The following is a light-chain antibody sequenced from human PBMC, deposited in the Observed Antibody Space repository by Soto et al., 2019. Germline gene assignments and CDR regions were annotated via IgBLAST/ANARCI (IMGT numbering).Light chain of an antibody. CDR1: QSLSSW. J-gene: IGKJ1*01. Sequence: DIQLTQAPSTLAASLGEGVTITCRASQSLSSWLAWYQQKPGKAPKLLIYKASSLESGVPSRFSGSGSGTEFTLTISSLQPDDFATYYCQQYNSFPWTFGQGTKVDIK. CDR2: KAS. CDR3: QQYNSFPWT. V-gene: IGKV1-5*03.